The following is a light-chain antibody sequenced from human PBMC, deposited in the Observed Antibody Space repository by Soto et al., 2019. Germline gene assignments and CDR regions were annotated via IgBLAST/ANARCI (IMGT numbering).Light chain of an antibody. CDR1: QDIRNT. CDR2: AAS. Sequence: AIQMTRSPSSLSASVAYRLAISCRASQDIRNTLAWYQQKPGQAPKLLIFAASNLQSGVPSRFSGSGYVTDFTIAITGMKTEDFATYYCLQYYNFSWTFGQGTKVDI. CDR3: LQYYNFSWT. V-gene: IGKV1-6*01. J-gene: IGKJ1*01.